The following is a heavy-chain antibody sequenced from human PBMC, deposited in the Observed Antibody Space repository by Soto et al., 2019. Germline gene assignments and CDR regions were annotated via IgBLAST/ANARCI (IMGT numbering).Heavy chain of an antibody. J-gene: IGHJ6*03. CDR3: ARGNSGYYYYYMDV. V-gene: IGHV4-31*03. CDR2: IYYSGST. D-gene: IGHD6-13*01. CDR1: GGSISSGGYY. Sequence: SETLSLTCTVSGGSISSGGYYWSWIRQHPGKGLEWIGYIYYSGSTYYNPSLKSRVTISVDTSKNQFSLKLSSVTAADTAVYHCARGNSGYYYYYMDVWGKGTTVTVSS.